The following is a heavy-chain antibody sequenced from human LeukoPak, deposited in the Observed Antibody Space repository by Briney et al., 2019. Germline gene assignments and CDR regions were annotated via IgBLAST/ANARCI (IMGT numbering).Heavy chain of an antibody. CDR1: GGSISSGDYS. Sequence: TLSLTCGVSGGSISSGDYSWSWIRQPPGKGLEWIGYIYYTGSTQYNPSLKSRVTMSLDKSKNQLSLKLMSVTAADTAVYYCAMLVRGVLGYFDYWGQGTLVTVSS. V-gene: IGHV4-30-4*07. CDR3: AMLVRGVLGYFDY. D-gene: IGHD3-10*01. CDR2: IYYTGST. J-gene: IGHJ4*02.